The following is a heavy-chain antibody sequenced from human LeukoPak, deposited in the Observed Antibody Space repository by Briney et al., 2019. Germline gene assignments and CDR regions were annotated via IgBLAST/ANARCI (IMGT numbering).Heavy chain of an antibody. J-gene: IGHJ3*02. CDR2: INPSDGST. V-gene: IGHV1-46*01. D-gene: IGHD3-16*01. CDR3: ARDFGGSNYAFDI. CDR1: GYTFTTYY. Sequence: ASVKVSCKASGYTFTTYYIHWVRQAPGQGLEWMGIINPSDGSTSYAQKLQGRVTMTRDMSTSTVYMELSSLRSEDTAVYYCARDFGGSNYAFDIWGQGTMVTVSS.